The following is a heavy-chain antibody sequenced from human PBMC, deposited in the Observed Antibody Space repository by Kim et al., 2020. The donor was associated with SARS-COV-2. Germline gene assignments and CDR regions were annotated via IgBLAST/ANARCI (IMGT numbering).Heavy chain of an antibody. V-gene: IGHV3-23*01. CDR2: ININGGTT. D-gene: IGHD6-25*01. J-gene: IGHJ4*02. CDR3: AKVASSSGWNLMTH. CDR1: GFTFSSYA. Sequence: GGSLRLSCAASGFTFSSYAMSWVRQAPGKGLEWVSTININGGTTYYADSVKGRFTICRDNSKNMVYVQMNSLRVEDTALYFCAKVASSSGWNLMTHWGRGTLVTVSS.